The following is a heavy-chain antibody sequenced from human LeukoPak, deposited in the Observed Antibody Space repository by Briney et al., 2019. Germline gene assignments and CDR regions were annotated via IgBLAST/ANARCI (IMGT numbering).Heavy chain of an antibody. CDR1: GFTFSSYW. J-gene: IGHJ4*02. D-gene: IGHD3-22*01. V-gene: IGHV3-7*01. Sequence: PGGSLRLSCAASGFTFSSYWMSWVRQAPGKGLEWVANIKKDGSEKYYVDSVKGRFTISRDNAKNSLYLQMNSLRAEDTAVYYCAREDYYDSSGYPYYIDYWGQGTLVTVSS. CDR3: AREDYYDSSGYPYYIDY. CDR2: IKKDGSEK.